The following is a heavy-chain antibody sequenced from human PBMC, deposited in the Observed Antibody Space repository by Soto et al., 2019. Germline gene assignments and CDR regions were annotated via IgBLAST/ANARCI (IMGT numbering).Heavy chain of an antibody. V-gene: IGHV4-4*07. Sequence: LSLTCTVSGGSISSYYWSWIRQPAGKGLEWIGRIYTSGSTNYNPSLKSRVTMSVDTSKHQFSLKLSSVTAADTAVYYCARASGRVRMGYYFDYWGQGTLVTVSS. J-gene: IGHJ4*02. D-gene: IGHD2-15*01. CDR3: ARASGRVRMGYYFDY. CDR2: IYTSGST. CDR1: GGSISSYY.